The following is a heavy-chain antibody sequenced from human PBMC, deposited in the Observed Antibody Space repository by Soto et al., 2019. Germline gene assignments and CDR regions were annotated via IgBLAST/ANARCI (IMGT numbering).Heavy chain of an antibody. J-gene: IGHJ4*02. CDR1: GGTFSSYA. CDR3: ARGSYYDDSSGYLDY. V-gene: IGHV1-2*04. Sequence: ASVKVSCKASGGTFSSYAIRWVRQGPGQGLEWMGWINPNSGGTKYAQKFQGWVTMTRDTSISTAYIELSRLRSDDTAVYYCARGSYYDDSSGYLDYWGQGSLVTVSS. CDR2: INPNSGGT. D-gene: IGHD3-22*01.